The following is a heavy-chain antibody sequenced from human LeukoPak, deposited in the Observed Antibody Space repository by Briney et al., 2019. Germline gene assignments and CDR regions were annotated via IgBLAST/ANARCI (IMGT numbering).Heavy chain of an antibody. CDR1: GFTFSSYW. D-gene: IGHD3-22*01. Sequence: GGSLRLSCAASGFTFSSYWMHWVRQAPGKGLVWVSRINSDGSSTSYADSVKGRFTISRDNAKNTLHLQMNSLRAEDTAVYYCAENYYDSSGYFGYWGQGTLVSVSS. CDR2: INSDGSST. J-gene: IGHJ4*02. CDR3: AENYYDSSGYFGY. V-gene: IGHV3-74*01.